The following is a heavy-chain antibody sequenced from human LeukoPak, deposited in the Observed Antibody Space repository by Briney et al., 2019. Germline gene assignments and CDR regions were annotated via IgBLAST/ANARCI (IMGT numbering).Heavy chain of an antibody. J-gene: IGHJ4*02. D-gene: IGHD1-26*01. V-gene: IGHV3-21*01. CDR3: ARGRYSGSYLVDY. Sequence: PGGSLRLSCAASGFTFSSYSMNWVRQAPGKGLEWVSSISSSSSYIYYADSVKGRFTISRDNAKNSLYLQMNSLRAEDTAVYYCARGRYSGSYLVDYWGQGTLVTVSS. CDR2: ISSSSSYI. CDR1: GFTFSSYS.